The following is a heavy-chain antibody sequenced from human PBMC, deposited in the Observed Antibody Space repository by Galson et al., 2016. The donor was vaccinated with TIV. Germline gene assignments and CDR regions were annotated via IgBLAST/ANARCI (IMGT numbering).Heavy chain of an antibody. CDR3: ARSGYSYGKYYYYYYMDV. CDR2: IIPIFGPA. V-gene: IGHV1-69*13. J-gene: IGHJ6*03. Sequence: SVKVSCKASGGTFSSYAISWVRQAPGQGLEWMGGIIPIFGPANYAQKFQGRVTITADESTSTAYMELSSLRSEDTAVFYCARSGYSYGKYYYYYYMDVWGKGTTVIVSS. CDR1: GGTFSSYA. D-gene: IGHD5-18*01.